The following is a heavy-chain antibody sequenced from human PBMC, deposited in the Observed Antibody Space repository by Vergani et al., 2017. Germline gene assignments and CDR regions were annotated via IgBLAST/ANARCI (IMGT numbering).Heavy chain of an antibody. D-gene: IGHD4-17*01. Sequence: QVQLQESGPGLVKPSETLSLTCTVSGGSISSHYWSWIRQPPGKGLEWIGYIYYSGRTNYNPSLKSRVTISIETSKNQFSLKLSSVTAADTAVYYCARGRTVTTFYYYYGMDVWGQGTTVTVSS. CDR1: GGSISSHY. CDR2: IYYSGRT. CDR3: ARGRTVTTFYYYYGMDV. J-gene: IGHJ6*02. V-gene: IGHV4-59*11.